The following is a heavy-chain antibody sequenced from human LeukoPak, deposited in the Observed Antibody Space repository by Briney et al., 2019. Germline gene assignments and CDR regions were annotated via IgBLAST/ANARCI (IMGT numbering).Heavy chain of an antibody. D-gene: IGHD3-10*01. CDR2: ISYDGSNK. Sequence: PGRSLRLSCAASGFTFSNYAMHWVRQAPGKGLEWVAVISYDGSNKYYADSVRGRFTISRDNSKNTLYLQMNSLRAEDTAMYYCARDRPTVVRGVLVYWGQGNLVTVSS. CDR3: ARDRPTVVRGVLVY. J-gene: IGHJ4*02. V-gene: IGHV3-30-3*01. CDR1: GFTFSNYA.